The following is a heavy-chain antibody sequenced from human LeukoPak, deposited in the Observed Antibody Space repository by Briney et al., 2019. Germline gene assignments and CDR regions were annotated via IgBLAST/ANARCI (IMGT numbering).Heavy chain of an antibody. J-gene: IGHJ4*02. D-gene: IGHD2-2*01. Sequence: GGSLRLPCAASGLTFSDYVLYWVRQAPGKGLEWVAVTSYDGSSEYYTDSVKGRFTVSRDNSRSTLYLQMNSLRVEDTGVYYCARALSQGAGAAVPSAPIDYWGQGTLVTVSS. CDR1: GLTFSDYV. V-gene: IGHV3-30-3*01. CDR2: TSYDGSSE. CDR3: ARALSQGAGAAVPSAPIDY.